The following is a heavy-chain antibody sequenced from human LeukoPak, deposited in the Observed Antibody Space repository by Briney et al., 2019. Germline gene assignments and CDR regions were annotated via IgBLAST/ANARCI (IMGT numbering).Heavy chain of an antibody. Sequence: ASVKVSCKASGGTFTSYAISWVRQAPGQGLEWMGGSIPIFGTANYAQKFQGRVTITTDESTSTAYMELSSLRSEDTAVYYCAGTKTSLFDYWGQGTLVSVSS. J-gene: IGHJ4*02. D-gene: IGHD1/OR15-1a*01. CDR3: AGTKTSLFDY. V-gene: IGHV1-69*05. CDR2: SIPIFGTA. CDR1: GGTFTSYA.